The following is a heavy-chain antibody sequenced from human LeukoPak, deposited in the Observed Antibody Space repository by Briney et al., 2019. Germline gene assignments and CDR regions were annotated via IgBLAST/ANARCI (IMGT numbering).Heavy chain of an antibody. J-gene: IGHJ4*02. CDR1: GFTFSRYW. CDR3: AKSQRRYSSGWFFDY. V-gene: IGHV3-74*01. Sequence: GGSLRLSCAASGFTFSRYWMHWVRQAPGEGLVWVSRIKTDGTYTSNADSVKSRFTISRDNAKSTLYLQMNSLRAEDTAVYYCAKSQRRYSSGWFFDYWGQGTLVTVSS. CDR2: IKTDGTYT. D-gene: IGHD6-19*01.